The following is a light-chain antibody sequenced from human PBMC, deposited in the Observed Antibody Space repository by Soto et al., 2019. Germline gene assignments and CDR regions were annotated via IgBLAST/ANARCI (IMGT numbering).Light chain of an antibody. J-gene: IGLJ1*01. CDR1: SSDVGGYNY. CDR3: CSYAGSYTLYV. Sequence: QSALTQPRSVSGSPGQSVTISCTGTSSDVGGYNYVSWYQQHPGTAPNLMIYDVSMRPSGVPDRFSGSKSGNTASLTISGLQAEDEADYYCCSYAGSYTLYVFGTGTKLTVL. CDR2: DVS. V-gene: IGLV2-11*01.